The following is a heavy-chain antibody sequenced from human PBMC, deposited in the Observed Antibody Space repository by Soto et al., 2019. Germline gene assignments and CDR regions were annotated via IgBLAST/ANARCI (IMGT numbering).Heavy chain of an antibody. CDR2: INHSGST. CDR1: GASFSVYY. Sequence: TSETLSLTCAVYGASFSVYYWSWIRQPPGKGLEWIGEINHSGSTNYNPSLKSRVTISVDTSKNQFSLKLSSVTAADTAVYYCARDLTRYSSSWPTHWFDPWGQGTLVTVSS. J-gene: IGHJ5*02. CDR3: ARDLTRYSSSWPTHWFDP. V-gene: IGHV4-34*01. D-gene: IGHD6-13*01.